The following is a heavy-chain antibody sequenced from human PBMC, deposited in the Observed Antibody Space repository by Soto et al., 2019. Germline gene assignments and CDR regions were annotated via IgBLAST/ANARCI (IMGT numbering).Heavy chain of an antibody. CDR1: GFTFSSYG. J-gene: IGHJ6*02. CDR2: IWYDGSNK. Sequence: GGSLRLSCAASGFTFSSYGMHWVRQAPGKGLEWVAVIWYDGSNKYYADSVKGRFTISRDNSKNTLYLQMNSLRAEDTAVYYCARGGTYYDILTGPTWAGYGMDVWGQGTTVTVSS. V-gene: IGHV3-33*01. D-gene: IGHD3-9*01. CDR3: ARGGTYYDILTGPTWAGYGMDV.